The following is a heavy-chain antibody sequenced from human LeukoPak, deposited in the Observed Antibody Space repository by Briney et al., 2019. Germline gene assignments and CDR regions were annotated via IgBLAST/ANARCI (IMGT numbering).Heavy chain of an antibody. CDR1: GFTFTTYP. V-gene: IGHV3-23*01. D-gene: IGHD2-8*01. J-gene: IGHJ4*02. CDR3: AKAPHCPNDVCRYFDY. CDR2: ISASGGGT. Sequence: GGSLRLSCAASGFTFTTYPMSWVRQAPGKGLEWVSAISASGGGTYYADSVKGRFTISRDNSRSTVFLQMSSLRAEDTAVYYCAKAPHCPNDVCRYFDYWGQGILVTVSS.